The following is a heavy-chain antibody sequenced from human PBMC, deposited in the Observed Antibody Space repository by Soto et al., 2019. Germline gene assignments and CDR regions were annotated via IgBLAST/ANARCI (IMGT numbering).Heavy chain of an antibody. D-gene: IGHD4-17*01. CDR1: GFTLSNYW. CDR2: INSDGSST. J-gene: IGHJ4*02. CDR3: ARGLYGDPVGFDS. V-gene: IGHV3-74*01. Sequence: AGGSLRLSCVASGFTLSNYWMHWVRQVPGKGLVWVSRINSDGSSTNYADSVKGRFTVSRDNAKNTLYLQMNSLRADDTAVFRCARGLYGDPVGFDSWGQGALVTVSS.